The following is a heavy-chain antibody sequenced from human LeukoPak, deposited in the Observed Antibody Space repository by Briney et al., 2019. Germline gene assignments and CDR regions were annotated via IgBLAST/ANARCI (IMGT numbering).Heavy chain of an antibody. Sequence: GGSLRLSCAASGFTFSSYAMSWVRQAPGKGLEWVSAISGSGGSTYYADSVKGRFTISRDNSKNTLYLQMNSLRAEDTAVYYCARCPFYDFWSGYYFDYWGQGTLVTVSS. J-gene: IGHJ4*02. D-gene: IGHD3-3*01. V-gene: IGHV3-23*01. CDR1: GFTFSSYA. CDR2: ISGSGGST. CDR3: ARCPFYDFWSGYYFDY.